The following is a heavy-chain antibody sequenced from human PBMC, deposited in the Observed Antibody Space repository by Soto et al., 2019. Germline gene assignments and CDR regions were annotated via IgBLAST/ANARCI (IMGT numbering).Heavy chain of an antibody. CDR3: ARGLPRIAAAGNHDY. CDR2: INHSGST. Sequence: SETLSLTCAVYGGSFSGYYWSWIRQPPGKGLEWIGEINHSGSTNYNPSLKSRVTISVDTSKNQFSLKLSSVTAADTAVYYCARGLPRIAAAGNHDYWGQGTLVTVSS. V-gene: IGHV4-34*01. CDR1: GGSFSGYY. J-gene: IGHJ4*02. D-gene: IGHD6-13*01.